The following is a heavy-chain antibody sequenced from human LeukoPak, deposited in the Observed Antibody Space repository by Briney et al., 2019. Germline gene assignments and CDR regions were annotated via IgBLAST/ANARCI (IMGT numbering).Heavy chain of an antibody. D-gene: IGHD3-22*01. CDR1: GYTFTGYY. CDR3: ARDFPPLYDSSGYPEYYFDY. V-gene: IGHV1-2*02. J-gene: IGHJ4*02. CDR2: INPNSGGT. Sequence: ASVKVSCKASGYTFTGYYMHWVRQAPGHGLEWMGWINPNSGGTNYAQKFQGRVTMTRDTSISTAYMELSRLRSDDTAVYYCARDFPPLYDSSGYPEYYFDYWGQGTLVTVSS.